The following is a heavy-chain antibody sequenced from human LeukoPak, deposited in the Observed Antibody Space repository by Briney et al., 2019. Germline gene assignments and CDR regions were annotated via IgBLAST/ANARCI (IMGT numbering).Heavy chain of an antibody. V-gene: IGHV3-48*02. CDR3: ARVSAPGTSGWYFGY. CDR2: ISTSSNRI. CDR1: GFTFSSYG. J-gene: IGHJ4*02. Sequence: GGSLRLSCAASGFTFSSYGMSWVRQAPGKGLEWVSYISTSSNRIDYADSVKGRFTMSRDNAKNLLYLQMNSLRDEDTAMYYCARVSAPGTSGWYFGYWGQGTLVTVSS. D-gene: IGHD6-19*01.